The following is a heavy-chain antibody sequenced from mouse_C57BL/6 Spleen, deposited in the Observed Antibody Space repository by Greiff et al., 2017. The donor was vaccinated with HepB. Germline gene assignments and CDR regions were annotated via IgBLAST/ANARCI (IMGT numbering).Heavy chain of an antibody. CDR2: IYPVSGET. V-gene: IGHV1-11*01. CDR1: GYTFTDYI. J-gene: IGHJ4*01. Sequence: VQLQQSGAELASPGASVTLSCKASGYTFTDYIMNWVKKRPGQGLEWIGRIYPVSGETNYNQKFMGKATFSVDRCSSTVYMVLNSLTSEDPAVYYCGRGGSSYGYAMDYWGQRTSVTVSS. D-gene: IGHD1-1*01. CDR3: GRGGSSYGYAMDY.